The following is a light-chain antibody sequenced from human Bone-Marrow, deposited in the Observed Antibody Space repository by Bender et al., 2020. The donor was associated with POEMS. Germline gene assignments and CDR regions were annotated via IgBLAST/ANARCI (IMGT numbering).Light chain of an antibody. Sequence: QSALTQPASVSGFPGQSITISCTGASSDVGAYNLVSWYQQHPGKAPKLLIYEVRKRPSGVPNRFSGSKSGNTASLTVSGLQADDEADYYCSSYSSSSTMWLFGGGTKLTVL. J-gene: IGLJ3*02. CDR1: SSDVGAYNL. CDR3: SSYSSSSTMWL. CDR2: EVR. V-gene: IGLV2-14*02.